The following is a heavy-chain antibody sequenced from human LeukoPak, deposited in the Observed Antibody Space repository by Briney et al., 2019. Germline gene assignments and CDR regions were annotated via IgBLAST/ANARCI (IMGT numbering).Heavy chain of an antibody. J-gene: IGHJ4*02. Sequence: ASETLSLTCAVYGGSFSGYYWSWIRQPPGKGLEWLGEINQSGSTYYNPSLKSRVTISVDTSKNKLSLKLSSVTAADTAVYYCARGLGLGTAHIDYWGQGTLVTVSS. V-gene: IGHV4-34*01. CDR2: INQSGST. D-gene: IGHD2-21*02. CDR3: ARGLGLGTAHIDY. CDR1: GGSFSGYY.